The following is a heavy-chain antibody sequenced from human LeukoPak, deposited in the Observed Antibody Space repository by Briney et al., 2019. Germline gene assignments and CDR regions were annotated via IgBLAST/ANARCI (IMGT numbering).Heavy chain of an antibody. J-gene: IGHJ4*02. V-gene: IGHV3-21*01. CDR3: ARATTVVTAEYY. CDR1: GFTFGDYA. CDR2: ISSSSSYI. Sequence: GGSLRLSCTASGFTFGDYAMSWFRQAPGKGLEWVSSISSSSSYIYYADSVKGRFTISRDNAKNSLYLQMNSLRAEDTAVYYCARATTVVTAEYYWGQGTLVTVSS. D-gene: IGHD4-23*01.